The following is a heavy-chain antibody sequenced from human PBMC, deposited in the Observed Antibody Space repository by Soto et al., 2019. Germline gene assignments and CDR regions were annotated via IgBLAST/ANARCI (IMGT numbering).Heavy chain of an antibody. CDR3: ASMGARIAASPTFDY. Sequence: SVKVSCKASAGTFSSYAISWVRQAPGQGLEWMGGIIPIFGTANYAQKFQGRVTITADESTSTAYMELSSLRSEDTAVYYCASMGARIAASPTFDYWGQGTLVTVSS. D-gene: IGHD6-6*01. CDR1: AGTFSSYA. J-gene: IGHJ4*02. CDR2: IIPIFGTA. V-gene: IGHV1-69*13.